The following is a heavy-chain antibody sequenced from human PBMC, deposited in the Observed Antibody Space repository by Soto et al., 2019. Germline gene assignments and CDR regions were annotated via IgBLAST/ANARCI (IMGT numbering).Heavy chain of an antibody. J-gene: IGHJ6*02. Sequence: SVKVSCKASGGTFSSYAISWVRRAPGQGLEWMGGIIPIFGTANYAQKFQGRVTITADESTSTAYMELSSLRSEDTAVYYCARALELWLRGACYYGKDVWGQGTTVTVSS. CDR3: ARALELWLRGACYYGKDV. V-gene: IGHV1-69*13. CDR2: IIPIFGTA. D-gene: IGHD5-18*01. CDR1: GGTFSSYA.